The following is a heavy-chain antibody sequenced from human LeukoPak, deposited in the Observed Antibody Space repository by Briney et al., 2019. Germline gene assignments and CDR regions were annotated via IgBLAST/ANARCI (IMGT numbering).Heavy chain of an antibody. CDR2: ISPGDSDT. CDR1: GYRFTSYW. Sequence: PGESLQISCQGSGYRFTSYWMGWVRQMPGKGLEWMGIISPGDSDTRYSPSFQGQVTMSADKSITTAYLQWSSLKASDTAIYYCARHNSNSGSIYDAFDIWGQGTVVTVSS. D-gene: IGHD1-26*01. CDR3: ARHNSNSGSIYDAFDI. J-gene: IGHJ3*02. V-gene: IGHV5-51*01.